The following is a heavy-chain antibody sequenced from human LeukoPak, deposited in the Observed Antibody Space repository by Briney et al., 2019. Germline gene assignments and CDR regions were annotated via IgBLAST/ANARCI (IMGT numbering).Heavy chain of an antibody. J-gene: IGHJ6*02. CDR3: ARPGGLATVTGEGMDV. CDR1: GGTFSSYA. Sequence: ASVKVSCKASGGTFSSYAINWVRQATGQGLEWMGWMNPNSGNTGYAQKFQGRVTMTRNTSISTAYMELSSLRSEDTAVYYCARPGGLATVTGEGMDVWGQGTTVTVSS. D-gene: IGHD4-17*01. V-gene: IGHV1-8*02. CDR2: MNPNSGNT.